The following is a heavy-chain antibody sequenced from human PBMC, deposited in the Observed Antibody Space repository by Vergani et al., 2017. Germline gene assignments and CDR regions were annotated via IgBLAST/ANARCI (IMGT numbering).Heavy chain of an antibody. CDR1: GGSISRGDYY. CDR2: IYYSGST. J-gene: IGHJ4*02. Sequence: QVQLQESGPGLVKPSQTLSLTCTVSGGSISRGDYYWSWIRQPPGKGLEWIGYIYYSGSTDYNPSLKSRVTISVDTSKNQFSLKVTSVTAADTAVYFCARQRPGSGWSPGDFDDWGQGILVTVSS. V-gene: IGHV4-30-4*08. CDR3: ARQRPGSGWSPGDFDD. D-gene: IGHD6-19*01.